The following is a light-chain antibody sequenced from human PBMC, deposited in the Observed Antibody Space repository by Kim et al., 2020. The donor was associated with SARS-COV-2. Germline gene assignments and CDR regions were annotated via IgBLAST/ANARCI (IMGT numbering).Light chain of an antibody. CDR3: QQYDSYPLT. J-gene: IGKJ4*01. V-gene: IGKV1-5*03. CDR2: KTS. Sequence: AFVGDRGTITCRASQIINSWLAWYQQKRGEAPKLLIYKTSTLESGVPSRFSGSGSGTEFTLTISSLQPDDFATYYCQQYDSYPLTFGGGTKVDIK. CDR1: QIINSW.